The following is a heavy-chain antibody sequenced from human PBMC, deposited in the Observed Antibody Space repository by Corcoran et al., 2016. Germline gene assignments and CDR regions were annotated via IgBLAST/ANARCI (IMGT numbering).Heavy chain of an antibody. J-gene: IGHJ5*02. V-gene: IGHV1-69*01. Sequence: QVQLVQSGAEVKKPGSSVKVSCKASGGTFSSYAISWVRQAPGQGLEWMGGIIPIFGTANYAQKFQGRVTITADESTSTAYMELSSLRSEDTAVYYCARDLPLGPATSSGNWFDPWGQGTLVTVSS. CDR3: ARDLPLGPATSSGNWFDP. CDR1: GGTFSSYA. D-gene: IGHD7-27*01. CDR2: IIPIFGTA.